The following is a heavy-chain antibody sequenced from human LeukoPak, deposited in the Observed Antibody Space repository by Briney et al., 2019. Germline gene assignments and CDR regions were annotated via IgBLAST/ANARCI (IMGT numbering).Heavy chain of an antibody. Sequence: SETLSLTCTVSGGSISSSSYYWGWIRQPPGKGLEWIGSIYYSGSTYYNPSLKSRVTISVDTSKNQFSLKLSSVTAADTAVYYRARRRAVAIDYWGQGTLVTVSS. D-gene: IGHD6-19*01. CDR2: IYYSGST. V-gene: IGHV4-39*01. CDR1: GGSISSSSYY. CDR3: ARRRAVAIDY. J-gene: IGHJ4*02.